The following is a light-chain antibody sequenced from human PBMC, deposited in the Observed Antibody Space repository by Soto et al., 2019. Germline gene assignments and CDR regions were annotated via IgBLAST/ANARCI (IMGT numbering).Light chain of an antibody. V-gene: IGKV4-1*01. CDR3: QQYDSTPLT. J-gene: IGKJ4*01. CDR2: WAS. Sequence: DIVMTQSPDSLAVPLGERATINCRSSQSVLYSSNNKNYLAWYQQKPGQPPKLIIYWASTRESGVPDRFSGSGSGTDFTLTISSLQAEDVAVYYCQQYDSTPLTFGGGTKVEIK. CDR1: QSVLYSSNNKNY.